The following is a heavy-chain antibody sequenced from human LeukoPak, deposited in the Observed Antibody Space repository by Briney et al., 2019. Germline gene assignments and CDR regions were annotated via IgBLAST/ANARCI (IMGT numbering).Heavy chain of an antibody. CDR2: IYYSGST. Sequence: SETLSLTCTVSGGSISSSSHYWGWIRQPPGKGLEWIGSIYYSGSTYYNPSLKSRVTISVDTSKNQFSLKLSSVTAADTAVYYCARDYDSSGYYIDYWGQGTLVTVSS. J-gene: IGHJ4*02. D-gene: IGHD3-22*01. CDR3: ARDYDSSGYYIDY. V-gene: IGHV4-39*02. CDR1: GGSISSSSHY.